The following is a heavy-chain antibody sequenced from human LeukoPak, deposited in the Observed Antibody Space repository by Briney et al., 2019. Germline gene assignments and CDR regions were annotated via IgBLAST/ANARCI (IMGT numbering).Heavy chain of an antibody. CDR1: GGSISRSPYY. D-gene: IGHD6-6*01. Sequence: SETLSLTCTVSGGSISRSPYYWCWIRQPPGKGLEWIGSIYYDGTTYYSPSLKSRVAISVDTSKNQFSLKLNSVTAADTAVYYCAPQGGSSSWFDPWGQGTLATVSS. V-gene: IGHV4-39*01. CDR2: IYYDGTT. J-gene: IGHJ5*02. CDR3: APQGGSSSWFDP.